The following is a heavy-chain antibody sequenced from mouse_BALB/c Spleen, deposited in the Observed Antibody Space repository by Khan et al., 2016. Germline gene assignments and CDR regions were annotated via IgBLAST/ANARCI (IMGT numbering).Heavy chain of an antibody. D-gene: IGHD2-13*01. CDR1: GYTFTNYG. J-gene: IGHJ3*01. V-gene: IGHV9-3-1*01. CDR2: INTYTGEP. CDR3: AIGGDYGGFAS. Sequence: QSQLVQSGPELKKPGETVKISCKASGYTFTNYGMNWVKQAPGKGLKWMGWINTYTGEPTYADDFKGRFAISLQTSASTAYLQINNLKNEDTATYFCAIGGDYGGFASWGQGTLVTVSA.